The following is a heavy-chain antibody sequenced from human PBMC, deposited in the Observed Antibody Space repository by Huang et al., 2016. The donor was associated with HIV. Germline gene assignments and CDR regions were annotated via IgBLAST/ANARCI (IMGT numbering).Heavy chain of an antibody. CDR1: GYTFTNYA. J-gene: IGHJ1*01. CDR3: ARERYYYDRSGYYPPVEYFHH. V-gene: IGHV1-18*01. D-gene: IGHD3-22*01. CDR2: IRGYHGKT. Sequence: QVQLVQSGAEVKKPGASVKVSCKASGYTFTNYAINWVRQAPGQSLEWMGWIRGYHGKTNYAPKVQGRVTMTKDTATSTAYMELRSLVSDDTAVYYCARERYYYDRSGYYPPVEYFHHWGQGTLVTVSS.